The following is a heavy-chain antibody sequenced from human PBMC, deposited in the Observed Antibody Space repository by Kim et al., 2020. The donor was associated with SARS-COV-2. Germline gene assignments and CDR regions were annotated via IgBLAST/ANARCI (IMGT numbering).Heavy chain of an antibody. J-gene: IGHJ4*02. Sequence: ASVKVSCKASGYTFTSYGISWVRQAPGQGLEWMGWISAYNGNTNYAQKLQGRVTMTTDTSTSTAYMELRSLRSDDTAVYYCARDLHRLYPINTAMVLRSPRYWGQGTLVTVSS. V-gene: IGHV1-18*04. CDR3: ARDLHRLYPINTAMVLRSPRY. D-gene: IGHD5-18*01. CDR1: GYTFTSYG. CDR2: ISAYNGNT.